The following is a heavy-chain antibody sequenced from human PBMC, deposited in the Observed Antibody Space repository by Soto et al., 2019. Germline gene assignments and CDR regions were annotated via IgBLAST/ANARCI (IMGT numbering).Heavy chain of an antibody. D-gene: IGHD2-21*01. J-gene: IGHJ6*03. Sequence: QVQLVQSGAELKKPGSSVKVSREASGGSFTSYSFTWVRQAPGQGLEWMGRIIPIQGKANYALKFQDRFTITADRSTRTVYMELTSMRPEDTAVYFCAKPLLFVDHGYMDVWGKGTTVTVSS. V-gene: IGHV1-69*02. CDR2: IIPIQGKA. CDR3: AKPLLFVDHGYMDV. CDR1: GGSFTSYS.